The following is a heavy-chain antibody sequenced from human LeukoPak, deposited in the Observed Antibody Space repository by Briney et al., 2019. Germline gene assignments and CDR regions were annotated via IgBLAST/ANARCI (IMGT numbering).Heavy chain of an antibody. CDR3: AKVTYGSGTYGAFDY. CDR2: TVGGGSPNT. CDR1: GFYFANYA. J-gene: IGHJ4*02. D-gene: IGHD3-10*01. V-gene: IGHV3-23*01. Sequence: GGSLRLSCAASGFYFANYAMSWVRQAPGKGLEWVSATVGGGSPNTYHADSVKGRFTISRGNSKNTLYLQMNSLRAEDTAVYYCAKVTYGSGTYGAFDYWGQGTLVTVSS.